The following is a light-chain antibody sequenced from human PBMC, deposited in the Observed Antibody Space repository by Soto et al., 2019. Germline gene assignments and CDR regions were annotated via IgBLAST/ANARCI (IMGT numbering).Light chain of an antibody. Sequence: EIVLTQSPATLSSSPGETAILSCRASQYVGSRLAWYQHKPGQAPRLLIYYTSNRATGIPARFSGSGSGTDFTLTINSLAPEDFAIYYCHQRQSWPRTFGQGTKVDIK. CDR3: HQRQSWPRT. CDR1: QYVGSR. J-gene: IGKJ1*01. CDR2: YTS. V-gene: IGKV3-11*01.